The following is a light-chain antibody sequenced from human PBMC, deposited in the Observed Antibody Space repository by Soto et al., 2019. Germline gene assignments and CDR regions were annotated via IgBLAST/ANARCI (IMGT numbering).Light chain of an antibody. V-gene: IGKV3-20*01. CDR3: QQYGSSPPGWT. J-gene: IGKJ1*01. Sequence: EIVLTQSPGTLSLSPGERATLSCRASQSVTSIYLAWYQQKPGQAPRLLIYGASSRATGIPDRFSGSGSGTDFTLTISRLEPEDFAVYYCQQYGSSPPGWTLGQGTKVEIK. CDR1: QSVTSIY. CDR2: GAS.